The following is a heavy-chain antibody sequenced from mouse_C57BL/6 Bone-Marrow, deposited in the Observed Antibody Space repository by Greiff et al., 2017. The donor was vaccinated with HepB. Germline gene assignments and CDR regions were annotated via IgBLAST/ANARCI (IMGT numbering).Heavy chain of an antibody. D-gene: IGHD1-1*01. V-gene: IGHV5-17*01. CDR2: ISSGSSTI. Sequence: DVKLVESGGGLVKPGGSLKLSCAASGFTFSDYGMHWVRQAPEKGLEWVAYISSGSSTIYYADTVKGRFTISRDNAKNTLFLQMTSLRSEDTAMYYCARDTVYYFDYWGQGTTLTVSS. J-gene: IGHJ2*01. CDR1: GFTFSDYG. CDR3: ARDTVYYFDY.